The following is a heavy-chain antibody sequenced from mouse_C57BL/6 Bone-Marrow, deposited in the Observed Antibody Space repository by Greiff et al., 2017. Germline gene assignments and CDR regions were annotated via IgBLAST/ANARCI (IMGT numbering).Heavy chain of an antibody. CDR3: ARQALRSGDY. CDR2: ISSGGSYT. J-gene: IGHJ4*01. CDR1: GFTFSSYG. Sequence: EVKLVESGGDLVKPGGSLKLSCAASGFTFSSYGMSWVRQTPDKRLEWVATISSGGSYTYYPDSVKGRFTIPRDNAKNTLYLQMSSLKSEDTAMYYCARQALRSGDYWGQGTSVTVSS. V-gene: IGHV5-6*01.